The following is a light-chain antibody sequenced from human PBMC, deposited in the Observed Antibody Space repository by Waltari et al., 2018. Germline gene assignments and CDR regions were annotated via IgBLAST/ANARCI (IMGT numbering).Light chain of an antibody. CDR3: SSYASSSTLPWV. CDR1: SSDVGGYDF. V-gene: IGLV2-14*03. Sequence: QSALTQPASVSGSPGQSITISCTGTSSDVGGYDFVSWYQQHPGKAPKLMIYDFSNRPSSVSNRFTAAKTRKTVSLTNSELQAEDEADYYFSSYASSSTLPWVFGGGTKLTVL. J-gene: IGLJ3*02. CDR2: DFS.